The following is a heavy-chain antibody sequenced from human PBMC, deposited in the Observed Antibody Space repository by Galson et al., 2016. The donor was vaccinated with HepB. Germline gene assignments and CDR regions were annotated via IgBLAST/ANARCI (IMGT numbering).Heavy chain of an antibody. J-gene: IGHJ2*01. CDR1: GDSNKVHY. V-gene: IGHV4-59*11. Sequence: CTVSGDSNKVHYRSWIRQPPGKGLEWIGYVHSSGSSFYNPSLRGRVTISVDTSKNHFSLKLDSVTAADTAVYYCARGTLSCTGNSCFYQYFDLWGRGILVSVSS. CDR2: VHSSGSS. CDR3: ARGTLSCTGNSCFYQYFDL. D-gene: IGHD5-18*01.